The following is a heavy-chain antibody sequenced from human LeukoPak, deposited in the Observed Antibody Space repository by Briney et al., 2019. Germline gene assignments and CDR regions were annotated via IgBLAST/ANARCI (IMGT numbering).Heavy chain of an antibody. Sequence: ASVNVSCKASGYTFTSYGISGVRQAPGQGLEWMGWTSAYNGNTNYAQKVQGRVTMTTDTSTSPAYMELRSLRADDTAVYYCARRILSFGGTDAFDIWGRGTMVTVSS. CDR2: TSAYNGNT. D-gene: IGHD2-15*01. CDR3: ARRILSFGGTDAFDI. J-gene: IGHJ3*02. V-gene: IGHV1-18*01. CDR1: GYTFTSYG.